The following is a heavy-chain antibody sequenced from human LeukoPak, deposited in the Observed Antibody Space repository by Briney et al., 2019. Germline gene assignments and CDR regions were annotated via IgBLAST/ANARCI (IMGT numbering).Heavy chain of an antibody. D-gene: IGHD3-10*01. CDR3: PRDYYGSRSYLGWFDP. V-gene: IGHV1-2*02. CDR1: GYTFTGYY. CDR2: INPNSGGT. Sequence: GASVKVSCKASGYTFTGYYMHWVRRAPGQGLEWMGWINPNSGGTNYAQKFQGRVTMTRDTSISTAYMELSRLRSDDTAVYYCPRDYYGSRSYLGWFDPWGQGTLVTVSS. J-gene: IGHJ5*02.